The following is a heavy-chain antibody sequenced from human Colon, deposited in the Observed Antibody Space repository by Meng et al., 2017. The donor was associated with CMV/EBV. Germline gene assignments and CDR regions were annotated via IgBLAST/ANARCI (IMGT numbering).Heavy chain of an antibody. V-gene: IGHV3-30*02. CDR3: AKEFGSGSSFDH. J-gene: IGHJ4*02. D-gene: IGHD3-10*01. CDR1: GFTFSSYG. CDR2: IRFDGQNK. Sequence: TCGASGFTFSSYGIHWVRQAPGKGLEWVAFIRFDGQNKDYADSVKGRFTVSRDNSKNTLYLQMNSLRTEDTAVYYCAKEFGSGSSFDHWGQGTLVTVSS.